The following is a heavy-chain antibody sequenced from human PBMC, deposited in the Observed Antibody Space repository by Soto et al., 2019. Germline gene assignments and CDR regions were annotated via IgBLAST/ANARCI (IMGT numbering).Heavy chain of an antibody. D-gene: IGHD3-16*01. J-gene: IGHJ4*02. CDR1: VFSFSNNG. Sequence: GESLKISCAASVFSFSNNGMHWVRQAPGKGLEWVAIISYDGSKKYYADSVKGRFTISRDNSKNTLFLQMNSLRVEDTAVFYCAKDRVESGLGEIDYWGQGTLVTVSS. V-gene: IGHV3-30*18. CDR3: AKDRVESGLGEIDY. CDR2: ISYDGSKK.